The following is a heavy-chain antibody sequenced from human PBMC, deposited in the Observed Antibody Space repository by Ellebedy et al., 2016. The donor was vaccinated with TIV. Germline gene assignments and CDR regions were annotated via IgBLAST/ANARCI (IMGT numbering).Heavy chain of an antibody. V-gene: IGHV4-34*01. Sequence: SETLSLXCAVYGGSFSGYYWSWIRQPPGKGLEWIGEINHSGSTNYNPSLKSRVTISVDTSKNQFSLKLSSVTAADTAVYYCATGNSSGSSFDYWGQGTLVTVSS. CDR2: INHSGST. D-gene: IGHD3-22*01. J-gene: IGHJ4*02. CDR3: ATGNSSGSSFDY. CDR1: GGSFSGYY.